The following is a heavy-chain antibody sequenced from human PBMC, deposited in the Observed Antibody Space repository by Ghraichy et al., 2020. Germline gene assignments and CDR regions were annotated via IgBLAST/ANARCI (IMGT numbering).Heavy chain of an antibody. CDR2: ISSRSSYI. CDR1: GFNFNNHS. J-gene: IGHJ4*02. D-gene: IGHD3-9*01. V-gene: IGHV3-21*01. CDR3: VRDMSGTMTGTRRRPLSFDF. Sequence: GGSLRLSCAASGFNFNNHSMNWVRQAPGKGLEWVSSISSRSSYIYYADPVKGRFTISRDNGKNSLFLEMKSLGPEDTAVYYCVRDMSGTMTGTRRRPLSFDFWGQGVLVTVSS.